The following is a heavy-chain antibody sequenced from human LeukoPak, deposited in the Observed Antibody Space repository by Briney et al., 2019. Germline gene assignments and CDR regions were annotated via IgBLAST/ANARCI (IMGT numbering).Heavy chain of an antibody. J-gene: IGHJ4*02. D-gene: IGHD6-19*01. Sequence: GASVKVSCKASGYTFTSYGISWVRQAPGQGLEWMGWISAYNGNTNYAQKLQGRVTMTTDTSTSTAYMELRSLRSEDTAVYYCARRWGGIAVAGRDYFDYWGQGTLVTVSS. CDR2: ISAYNGNT. CDR1: GYTFTSYG. V-gene: IGHV1-18*01. CDR3: ARRWGGIAVAGRDYFDY.